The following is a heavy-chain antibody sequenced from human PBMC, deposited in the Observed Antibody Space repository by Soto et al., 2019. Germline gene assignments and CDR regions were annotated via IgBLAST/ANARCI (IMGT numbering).Heavy chain of an antibody. CDR2: ISSSSSTI. CDR3: ARVFQSFGVVSAFDY. Sequence: GGSLRLSCAASGFTFSSYSMNWVRQAPGKGLEWVSYISSSSSTIYYADSLKGRFTISKDNAKNSLYLQMNRLRAEDTVVYYCARVFQSFGVVSAFDYWGQGTLVTVSS. D-gene: IGHD3-3*01. V-gene: IGHV3-48*01. CDR1: GFTFSSYS. J-gene: IGHJ4*02.